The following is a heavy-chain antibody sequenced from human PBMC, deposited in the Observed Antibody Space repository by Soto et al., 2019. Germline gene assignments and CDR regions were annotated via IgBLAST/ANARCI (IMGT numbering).Heavy chain of an antibody. Sequence: SETLSLPCTVSAGSISSYSWSWIRQPPGKGLEWIGYVYYSGGTNYNPSLKSRVTISVDTSKNQFSLKVNSVTAADTAMYYCARRRHYYDSSGSSKYFDYWGQGTLVTVS. CDR1: AGSISSYS. J-gene: IGHJ4*02. D-gene: IGHD3-22*01. CDR3: ARRRHYYDSSGSSKYFDY. CDR2: VYYSGGT. V-gene: IGHV4-59*08.